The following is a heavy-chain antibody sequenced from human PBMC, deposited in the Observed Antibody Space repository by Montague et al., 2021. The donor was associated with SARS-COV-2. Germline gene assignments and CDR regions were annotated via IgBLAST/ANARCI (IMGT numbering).Heavy chain of an antibody. V-gene: IGHV2-5*02. CDR3: AHRRGLLLSDAFDI. J-gene: IGHJ3*02. CDR2: IYWDDDK. Sequence: PALVKPTQTLTLTCTFSGVSLSTSGVGVGWIRQPPGKALEWLALIYWDDDKRYSPSLKSRLTITKDTSKNQVVHTMTNMDPVDTATYYCAHRRGLLLSDAFDIRGQGTMVTVSS. D-gene: IGHD1-26*01. CDR1: GVSLSTSGVG.